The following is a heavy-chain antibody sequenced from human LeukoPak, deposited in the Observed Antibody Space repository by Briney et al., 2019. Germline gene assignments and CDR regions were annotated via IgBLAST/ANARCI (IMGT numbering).Heavy chain of an antibody. CDR1: GYTFTSYD. V-gene: IGHV1-8*01. Sequence: ASVKVSCKASGYTFTSYDINWLRQATGQGLEWMGWMNPNSGNTGYAQKFQGRVTMTRNTSISTAYMELSSLRSEDTAVYYCARVHCSSTSCYRGYYYYGMDVWGQGTTVTVSS. D-gene: IGHD2-2*01. CDR3: ARVHCSSTSCYRGYYYYGMDV. J-gene: IGHJ6*02. CDR2: MNPNSGNT.